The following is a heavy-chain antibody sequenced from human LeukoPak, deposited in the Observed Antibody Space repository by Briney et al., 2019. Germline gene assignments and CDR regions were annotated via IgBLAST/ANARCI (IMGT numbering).Heavy chain of an antibody. CDR3: ARESAYYDILTGYYSSGRYYFDY. D-gene: IGHD3-9*01. V-gene: IGHV4-34*01. Sequence: PSETLSLTCAVYGGSFSGYYWSWIRQPPGKGLEWIGEINHSGSTNYNPSLKSRVTISVDTSKNQFSLKPSSVTAADTAVYYCARESAYYDILTGYYSSGRYYFDYWGQGTLVTVSS. J-gene: IGHJ4*02. CDR2: INHSGST. CDR1: GGSFSGYY.